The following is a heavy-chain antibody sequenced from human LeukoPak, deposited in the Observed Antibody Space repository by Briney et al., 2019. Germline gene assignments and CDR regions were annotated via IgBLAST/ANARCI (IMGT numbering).Heavy chain of an antibody. J-gene: IGHJ6*03. V-gene: IGHV5-51*01. D-gene: IGHD3-16*02. Sequence: GESLKISCKGSGYSFTSYWIGWVRQMPGKGLEWMGIIYPGDSDTRYSPSFQGQVTISADKSISTAYLQWSSLKASDTAMYYCARLSIGDYVWGSYRRNDYYYYYMDVWGKGTTVTISS. CDR1: GYSFTSYW. CDR2: IYPGDSDT. CDR3: ARLSIGDYVWGSYRRNDYYYYYMDV.